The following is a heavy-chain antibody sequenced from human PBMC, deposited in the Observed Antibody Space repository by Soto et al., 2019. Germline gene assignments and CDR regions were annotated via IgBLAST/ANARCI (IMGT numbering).Heavy chain of an antibody. J-gene: IGHJ6*02. CDR1: GGSISSGGYY. V-gene: IGHV4-31*03. CDR2: IYYSGST. CDR3: ARGGCSGGSCRKSPEDV. Sequence: SETLSLTCTVSGGSISSGGYYWSWIRQHPGKGLEWIGYIYYSGSTYYNPSLKSRVTISVDTSKNQFSLKLSSVTAADTAVYYCARGGCSGGSCRKSPEDVWGQGTTVTVSS. D-gene: IGHD2-15*01.